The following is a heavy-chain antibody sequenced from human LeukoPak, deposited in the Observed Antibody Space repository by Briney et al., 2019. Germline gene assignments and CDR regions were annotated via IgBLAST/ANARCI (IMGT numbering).Heavy chain of an antibody. Sequence: SETLSLTCAVYGGSFSGYYWSWIRQPPGKGLEWIGEINHSGSTNYNPSLKSRATISVDTSKNQFSLKLSSVTAADTAVYYCASGVFRWNYITSDYWGQGTLVTVSS. J-gene: IGHJ4*02. CDR1: GGSFSGYY. D-gene: IGHD1-7*01. CDR3: ASGVFRWNYITSDY. CDR2: INHSGST. V-gene: IGHV4-34*01.